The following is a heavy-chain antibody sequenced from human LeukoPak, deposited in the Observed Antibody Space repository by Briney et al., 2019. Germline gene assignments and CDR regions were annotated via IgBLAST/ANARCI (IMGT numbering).Heavy chain of an antibody. Sequence: PGGSLRLSCAASGFTFSNYVMQWVRQAPGKGLEWVALIAHDGSNKYYADSVKGRFTISRENSKSTVYLQMNSLRPEDTAIYYCARKGLAVAAGLDYWGQGTLVTVSS. CDR2: IAHDGSNK. CDR1: GFTFSNYV. V-gene: IGHV3-30*03. J-gene: IGHJ4*02. D-gene: IGHD6-19*01. CDR3: ARKGLAVAAGLDY.